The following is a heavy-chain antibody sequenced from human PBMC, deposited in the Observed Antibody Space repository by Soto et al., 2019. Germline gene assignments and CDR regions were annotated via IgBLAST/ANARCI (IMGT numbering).Heavy chain of an antibody. CDR3: ARDRLGGWFDP. CDR2: IYYSGST. Sequence: PSETLSLTCTVSGGSISSGGYYWSWIRQHPGKGLEWIGYIYYSGSTYYNPSLKSRVTISVDTSKNQFSLKLSSVTAADTAVYYCARDRLGGWFDPWGQGTLVTVSS. D-gene: IGHD3-10*01. J-gene: IGHJ5*02. CDR1: GGSISSGGYY. V-gene: IGHV4-31*03.